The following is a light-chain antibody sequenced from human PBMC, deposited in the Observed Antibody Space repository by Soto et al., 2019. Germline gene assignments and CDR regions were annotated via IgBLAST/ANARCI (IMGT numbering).Light chain of an antibody. J-gene: IGLJ3*02. CDR3: QVWDSSGDHRGV. Sequence: SYELTQPPSVSVAPGKTARIPCGGNNIGGQDVHWYQQKPGQAPVLVIYFDSDRPSGIPERFSGSNSGNTATLTISRVEAGDEADYYCQVWDSSGDHRGVFGGGTKLTVL. CDR1: NIGGQD. CDR2: FDS. V-gene: IGLV3-21*04.